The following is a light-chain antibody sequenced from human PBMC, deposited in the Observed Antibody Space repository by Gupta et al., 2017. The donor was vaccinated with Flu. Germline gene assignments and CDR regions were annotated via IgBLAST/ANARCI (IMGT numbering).Light chain of an antibody. CDR3: QQDDNIQFT. Sequence: DIQMTQSPSSLSASVGDRVTITCQASQDISNSLYWYQQKPGKAPKVLIYDASSLQTGVPSRFSGSGSGTYFTFSISSLQPEDIATYYCQQDDNIQFTFGHGTTVEIK. CDR1: QDISNS. J-gene: IGKJ1*01. V-gene: IGKV1-33*01. CDR2: DAS.